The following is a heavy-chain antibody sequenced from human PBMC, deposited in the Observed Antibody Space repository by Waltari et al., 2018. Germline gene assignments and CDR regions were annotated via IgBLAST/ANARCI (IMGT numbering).Heavy chain of an antibody. V-gene: IGHV1-69-2*01. J-gene: IGHJ4*02. CDR2: VDPEDGET. Sequence: TFTDYYMHWVQQAPGKGLEWMGRVDPEDGETIYAEKFQGRVTITADTSTDTAYMELSSLRSEDTAVYYCATEGTSDGRSFDYWGQGTLVTVSS. CDR3: ATEGTSDGRSFDY. D-gene: IGHD1-1*01. CDR1: TFTDYY.